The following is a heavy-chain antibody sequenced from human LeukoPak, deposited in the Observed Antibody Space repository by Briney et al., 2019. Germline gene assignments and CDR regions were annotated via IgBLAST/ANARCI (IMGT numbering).Heavy chain of an antibody. D-gene: IGHD6-19*01. CDR2: IYYSGST. CDR3: ARVPPPGRSGWYDPGGRINFDY. Sequence: SETLSLTCTVSGGSISSSSYYWGWIRQPPGKGLEWIGSIYYSGSTYYNPSLKSRVTISVDTSKNQFSLKLSSVTAADTAVYYCARVPPPGRSGWYDPGGRINFDYWGQGTLVTVSS. CDR1: GGSISSSSYY. J-gene: IGHJ4*02. V-gene: IGHV4-39*07.